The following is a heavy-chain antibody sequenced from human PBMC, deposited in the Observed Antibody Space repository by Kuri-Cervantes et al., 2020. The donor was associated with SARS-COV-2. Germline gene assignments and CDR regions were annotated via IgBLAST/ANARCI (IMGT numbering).Heavy chain of an antibody. J-gene: IGHJ4*02. CDR2: IRYDGSNK. Sequence: GGSLRLSCAASGFIFSDYGMHWVRQAPGKGLEWVAFIRYDGSNKYYADSVKGRFTISRDNAKNSLYLQMNSLRAEDTAVYYCARARGGSYSIYHFDYWGQGTLVTSPQ. CDR1: GFIFSDYG. D-gene: IGHD1-26*01. V-gene: IGHV3-30*02. CDR3: ARARGGSYSIYHFDY.